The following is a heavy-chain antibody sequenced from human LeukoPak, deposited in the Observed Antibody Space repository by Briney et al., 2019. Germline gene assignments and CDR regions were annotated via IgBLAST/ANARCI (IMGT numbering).Heavy chain of an antibody. CDR2: ISSSSSTI. Sequence: PGGSLRLSCAASGFPFGSYSMNWVRQAPGKGLEWVSYISSSSSTIYYADSVKGRFTISRDNARNSLYLQMNSLRGEDTAVYYCARGEAVVVVGNHWGQGTLVAVSS. J-gene: IGHJ4*02. D-gene: IGHD2-15*01. CDR3: ARGEAVVVVGNH. CDR1: GFPFGSYS. V-gene: IGHV3-48*01.